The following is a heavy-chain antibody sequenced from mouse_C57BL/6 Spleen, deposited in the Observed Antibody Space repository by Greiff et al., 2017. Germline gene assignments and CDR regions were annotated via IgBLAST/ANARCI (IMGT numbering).Heavy chain of an antibody. Sequence: EVQLQQSGPELVKPGASVKISCKASGYTFTDYYMNWVKQRHGTSLEWIGDINPNNGGNSYNQKFQGQVTLTVDKSSSTAYMELRSLTSEDSAVYYSAAQPLSYAMDYWGQGTSVTVSS. D-gene: IGHD6-1*01. J-gene: IGHJ4*01. CDR1: GYTFTDYY. CDR3: AAQPLSYAMDY. V-gene: IGHV1-26*01. CDR2: INPNNGGN.